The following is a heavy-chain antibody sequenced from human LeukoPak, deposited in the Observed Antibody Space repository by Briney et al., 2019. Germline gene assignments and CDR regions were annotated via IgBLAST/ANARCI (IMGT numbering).Heavy chain of an antibody. V-gene: IGHV3-11*01. CDR3: ARVQPHYYDSSGYPPDY. CDR2: ISSSGSTT. D-gene: IGHD3-22*01. Sequence: GGSLRLSCAASGFTFSDYYMSWIRQAPGKGLEWVSYISSSGSTTYYADSVKGRFTISRDNAKNSLYLQMNSLRAEDTAVYYCARVQPHYYDSSGYPPDYWGQGTLVTVSS. CDR1: GFTFSDYY. J-gene: IGHJ4*02.